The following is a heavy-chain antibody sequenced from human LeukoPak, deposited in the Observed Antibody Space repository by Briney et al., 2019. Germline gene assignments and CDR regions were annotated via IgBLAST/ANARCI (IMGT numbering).Heavy chain of an antibody. J-gene: IGHJ4*02. D-gene: IGHD3-10*01. CDR1: GGSISSSSDY. V-gene: IGHV4-39*07. Sequence: SETLSLTCTVSGGSISSSSDYWGWIRQPPGKGLEWIGNIYHSGSTYNNPSLKSRVAMSIDTSKNQFSLKLTSVTAADTAVYYCARARYGSGLFDYWGQGTLVTVSS. CDR3: ARARYGSGLFDY. CDR2: IYHSGST.